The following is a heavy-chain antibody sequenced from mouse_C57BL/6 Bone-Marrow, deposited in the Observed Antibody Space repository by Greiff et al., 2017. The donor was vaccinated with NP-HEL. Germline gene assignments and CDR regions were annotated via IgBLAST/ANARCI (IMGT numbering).Heavy chain of an antibody. D-gene: IGHD1-1*01. CDR3: ARQGGTTVVAPYYFDY. CDR2: FYPGSGSI. CDR1: GYTFTEYT. V-gene: IGHV1-62-2*01. Sequence: VMLVESGAELVKPGASVKLSCKASGYTFTEYTIHWVKQRSGQGLEWIGWFYPGSGSIKYNEKFKDKATLTADKSSSTVYMELSRLTSEDSAVYFCARQGGTTVVAPYYFDYWGQGTTLTVSS. J-gene: IGHJ2*01.